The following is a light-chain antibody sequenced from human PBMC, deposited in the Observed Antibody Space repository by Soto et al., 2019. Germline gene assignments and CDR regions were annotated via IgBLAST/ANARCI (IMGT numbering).Light chain of an antibody. CDR2: DVS. J-gene: IGLJ1*01. CDR3: SSYTSSSTYG. Sequence: QSALTQPASVSGSPGQSITISCTGTNSDVGGYNYVSWYQQHPGKAPKLMIYDVSNRPSGVSNRFSGSKSGNTASLTISGLQAEDEADYYCSSYTSSSTYGFGTGTKVTVL. CDR1: NSDVGGYNY. V-gene: IGLV2-14*01.